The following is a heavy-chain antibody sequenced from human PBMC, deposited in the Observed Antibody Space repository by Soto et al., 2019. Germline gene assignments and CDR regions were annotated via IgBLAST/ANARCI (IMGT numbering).Heavy chain of an antibody. CDR3: AKGEATAAGTLGGYYYYGMDV. V-gene: IGHV3-23*01. CDR2: ISGSGGST. J-gene: IGHJ6*02. D-gene: IGHD6-13*01. CDR1: GFTVSSYA. Sequence: PGGSLRLSCAASGFTVSSYAMSWVRQAPGKGLEWVSAISGSGGSTYYADSVKGRFTISRDNSKNTLYLQMNSLRAEDTAVYYCAKGEATAAGTLGGYYYYGMDVWGQGTTVTVSS.